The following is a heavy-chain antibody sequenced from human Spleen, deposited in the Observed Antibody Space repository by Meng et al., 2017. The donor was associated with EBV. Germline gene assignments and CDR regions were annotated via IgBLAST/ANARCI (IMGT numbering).Heavy chain of an antibody. CDR2: INPT. V-gene: IGHV3-23*04. Sequence: VQWVWAGGGAGQPGGSLRLSCAASGFSFSTYAMSWVRQATGKGLEWVSSINPTYYADSVKGWFTISRDNSKNTLYLQMNSLRAEDTAVYYCAAGGPPGGFDYWGQGALVTVSS. D-gene: IGHD3-10*01. J-gene: IGHJ4*02. CDR3: AAGGPPGGFDY. CDR1: GFSFSTYA.